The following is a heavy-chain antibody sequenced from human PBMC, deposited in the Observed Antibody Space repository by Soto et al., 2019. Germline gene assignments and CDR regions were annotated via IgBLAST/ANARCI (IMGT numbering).Heavy chain of an antibody. J-gene: IGHJ4*02. D-gene: IGHD3-10*01. CDR1: GGSISSGDYY. CDR2: IYYSGST. CDR3: ARAGRNFKYYYGSGSYYFDY. Sequence: LSLTCTVSGGSISSGDYYWSWIRQPPGKGLEWIGYIYYSGSTYYNPSLKSRVTISVDTSKNQFSLKLSSVTAADTAVYYCARAGRNFKYYYGSGSYYFDYWGQGTLVTVSS. V-gene: IGHV4-30-4*01.